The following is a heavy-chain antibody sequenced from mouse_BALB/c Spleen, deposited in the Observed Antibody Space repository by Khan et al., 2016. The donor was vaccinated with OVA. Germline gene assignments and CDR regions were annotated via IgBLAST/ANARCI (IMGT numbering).Heavy chain of an antibody. CDR3: TRHCDVAWFTY. Sequence: VQLKESGPELMKPGASVKISCKASGYSFTSYYIHWVIQSQGKSPEWIGYIDPFSGGTTYNQKFKGKATLTAAKSSSTAYIHLSNRTSEDSAVYYCTRHCDVAWFTYWGQGTLVTVSA. CDR2: IDPFSGGT. V-gene: IGHV1S135*01. J-gene: IGHJ3*01. CDR1: GYSFTSYY. D-gene: IGHD2-13*01.